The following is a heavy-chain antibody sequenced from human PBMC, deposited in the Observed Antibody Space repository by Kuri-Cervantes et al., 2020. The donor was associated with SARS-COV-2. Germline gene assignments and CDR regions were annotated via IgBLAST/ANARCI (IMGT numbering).Heavy chain of an antibody. CDR2: IYYSGST. CDR3: ARGGRVWELSVNDAFDI. Sequence: SETLSLTCTVSGGSVSSGSYYWSWIRQPPGKGLEWIGYIYYSGSTNYNPSLKSRVTISVGTSKNQFSLKLSSVTAADTAVYYCARGGRVWELSVNDAFDIWGQGTMVTVSS. J-gene: IGHJ3*02. CDR1: GGSVSSGSYY. D-gene: IGHD1-26*01. V-gene: IGHV4-61*01.